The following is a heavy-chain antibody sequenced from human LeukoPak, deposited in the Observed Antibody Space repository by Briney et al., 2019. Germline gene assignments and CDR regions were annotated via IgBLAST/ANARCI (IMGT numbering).Heavy chain of an antibody. CDR2: IYYSGST. CDR1: GGSISSGGYY. CDR3: AREVAAGLDY. Sequence: SETLSLTCTVSGGSISSGGYYWSWIRQHPGKGLEWIGYIYYSGSTYYNPSLKSRVTISVDTSKNQFSLKLSSVTAADTAVYYCAREVAAGLDYWGQGTLVTVSS. D-gene: IGHD6-25*01. J-gene: IGHJ4*02. V-gene: IGHV4-31*03.